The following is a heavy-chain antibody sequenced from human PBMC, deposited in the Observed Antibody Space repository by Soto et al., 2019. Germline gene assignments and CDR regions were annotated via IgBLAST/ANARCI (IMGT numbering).Heavy chain of an antibody. CDR1: GGSISSGGYY. CDR2: IYYSGST. Sequence: SETLSLTCTVSGGSISSGGYYWSWIRQHPGKGLEWIGYIYYSGSTYYNPSLKSRVTISVDTSKNQFSLKLSSVTAADTAVYYCARGITYGDYDHFDYWGQGTRVTSPQ. V-gene: IGHV4-31*03. D-gene: IGHD4-17*01. CDR3: ARGITYGDYDHFDY. J-gene: IGHJ4*02.